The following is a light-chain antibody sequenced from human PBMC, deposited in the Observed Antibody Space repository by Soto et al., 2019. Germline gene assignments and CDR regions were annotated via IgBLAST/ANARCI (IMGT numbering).Light chain of an antibody. CDR2: DTS. Sequence: IVLTHSPATLSFSPGEMATLSFGASQSVSSYLAWYQQKPGQAPRLLIYDTSNRATGIPARFSGSGSGTDFTLTISSLEPEDFAVYYCQQRSNWPLTFGGRTKV. V-gene: IGKV3-11*01. CDR1: QSVSSY. J-gene: IGKJ4*01. CDR3: QQRSNWPLT.